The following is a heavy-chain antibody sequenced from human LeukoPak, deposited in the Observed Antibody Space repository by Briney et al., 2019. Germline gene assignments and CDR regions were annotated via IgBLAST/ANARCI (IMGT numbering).Heavy chain of an antibody. V-gene: IGHV3-23*01. D-gene: IGHD3-10*01. CDR2: ISGSGGST. CDR1: GFTFSSYA. J-gene: IGHJ6*03. Sequence: GGSLRLSCAASGFTFSSYAMSWVRQDPGKGLEWVSAISGSGGSTYYADSVKGRFTISRDNSKNTLYLQMNSLRAEDTAVYYCAKDSGSFPPPGYMDVWGKGTMVTVSS. CDR3: AKDSGSFPPPGYMDV.